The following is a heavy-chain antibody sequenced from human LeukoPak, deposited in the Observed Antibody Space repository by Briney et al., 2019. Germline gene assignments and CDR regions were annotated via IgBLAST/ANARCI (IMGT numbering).Heavy chain of an antibody. CDR3: AKAAGTTFIYYYYYMDV. CDR1: GFTFSSYA. Sequence: GGSLRLSCAASGFTFSSYAMSWVRQAPGKGLEWVSAISGSGGSTYYADSVRGRFTISRDNSKNTLYLQMNSLRAEDTAVYYCAKAAGTTFIYYYYYMDVWGKGTTVTASS. CDR2: ISGSGGST. V-gene: IGHV3-23*01. D-gene: IGHD1-7*01. J-gene: IGHJ6*03.